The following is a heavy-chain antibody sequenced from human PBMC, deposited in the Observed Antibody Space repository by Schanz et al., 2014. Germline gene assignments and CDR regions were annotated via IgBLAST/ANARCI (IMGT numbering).Heavy chain of an antibody. D-gene: IGHD6-13*01. Sequence: QVQLVQSGAEVKKPGASVKVSCKASGYTFVSYSMHWVRQAPGQGLEWMGIINPSGGGTSYALRFQGRVTVTRDTSRSTVYMELSSLRSEDTAVYYCARDGVDAAAGGNYWGQGTLVTVSS. CDR1: GYTFVSYS. CDR2: INPSGGGT. V-gene: IGHV1-46*03. CDR3: ARDGVDAAAGGNY. J-gene: IGHJ4*02.